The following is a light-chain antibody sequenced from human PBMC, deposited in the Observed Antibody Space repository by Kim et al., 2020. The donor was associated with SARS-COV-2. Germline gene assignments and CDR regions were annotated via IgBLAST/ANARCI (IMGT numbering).Light chain of an antibody. CDR3: QQYGSSRPWT. CDR2: GAS. Sequence: PGERDTRTCRASQSVSSSYLAWYQQKPGQAPRLLIYGASSRATGIPDRFSGSGSGTDFTLTISRLEPEDFAVYYCQQYGSSRPWTFGQGTKVDIK. J-gene: IGKJ1*01. CDR1: QSVSSSY. V-gene: IGKV3-20*01.